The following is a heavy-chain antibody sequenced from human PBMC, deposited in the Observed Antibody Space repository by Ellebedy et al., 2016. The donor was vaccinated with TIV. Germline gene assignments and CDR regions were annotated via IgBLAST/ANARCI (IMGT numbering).Heavy chain of an antibody. Sequence: PGGSLRLSCAASGFTVSSNYMSWVRQAPGEGLEWVSVIYTGGSTYYAESVKGRFTISRDNSKNTLYLQMNSLRAEDTAVYYCARDRLAVAGTFFDYWGQGTLVTVSS. CDR3: ARDRLAVAGTFFDY. D-gene: IGHD6-19*01. CDR2: IYTGGST. CDR1: GFTVSSNY. J-gene: IGHJ4*02. V-gene: IGHV3-53*01.